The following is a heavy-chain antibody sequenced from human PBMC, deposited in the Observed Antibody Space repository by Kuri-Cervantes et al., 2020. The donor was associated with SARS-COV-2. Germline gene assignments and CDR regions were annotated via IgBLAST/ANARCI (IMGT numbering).Heavy chain of an antibody. D-gene: IGHD6-19*01. CDR3: AKGHNSGWHKPPIDY. V-gene: IGHV3-23*01. CDR2: ISGSGGST. CDR1: GFTFSSYA. Sequence: GGSLRLSCAASGFTFSSYAMSWVRQAPGKGLEWVSAISGSGGSTYYADSVKGRFTISRDNSKNTLYLQMDSLRAEDTAVYYCAKGHNSGWHKPPIDYWGQGALVTDSS. J-gene: IGHJ4*02.